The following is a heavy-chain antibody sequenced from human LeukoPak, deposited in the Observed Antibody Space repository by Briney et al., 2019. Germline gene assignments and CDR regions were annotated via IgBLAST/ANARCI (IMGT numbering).Heavy chain of an antibody. J-gene: IGHJ4*02. CDR2: TKQDGSEK. V-gene: IGHV3-7*01. D-gene: IGHD3-10*01. Sequence: GGSLRLSCAASGFIFSRNWMSWVRQAPGKGLEWVANTKQDGSEKYYVDSVKGRFTISRDNAKNSLYLQMNSLGAEDTAVYYCARVGLLWFGETIHWGQGTLVTVSS. CDR3: ARVGLLWFGETIH. CDR1: GFIFSRNW.